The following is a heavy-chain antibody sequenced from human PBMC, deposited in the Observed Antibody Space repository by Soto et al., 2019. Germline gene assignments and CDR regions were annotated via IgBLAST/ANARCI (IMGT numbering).Heavy chain of an antibody. CDR3: ARGYYYDSSRGIDY. J-gene: IGHJ4*02. CDR2: IYHSGST. D-gene: IGHD3-22*01. CDR1: GGSISSGGYS. Sequence: SETLSLTCAVSGGSISSGGYSWSWIRQPPGKGLEWIGYIYHSGSTYYNPSLKSRVTISVDRSKNQFSLKLSSVTAADTAVHYCARGYYYDSSRGIDYWGQGTLVTVSS. V-gene: IGHV4-30-2*01.